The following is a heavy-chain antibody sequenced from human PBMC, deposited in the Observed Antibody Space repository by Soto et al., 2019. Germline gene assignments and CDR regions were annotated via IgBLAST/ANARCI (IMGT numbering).Heavy chain of an antibody. J-gene: IGHJ5*02. D-gene: IGHD6-25*01. Sequence: SSETLSLTCNVSGGSCSPNYWSWIRQPPGKGLEWVGYIYYGGTTSYNPSLKSRVTISLETSKNQFSLKLSSVTAADTAVYYCARPHGGSSGWDNWFDPWGQGTLVTVS. CDR1: GGSCSPNY. CDR3: ARPHGGSSGWDNWFDP. V-gene: IGHV4-59*01. CDR2: IYYGGTT.